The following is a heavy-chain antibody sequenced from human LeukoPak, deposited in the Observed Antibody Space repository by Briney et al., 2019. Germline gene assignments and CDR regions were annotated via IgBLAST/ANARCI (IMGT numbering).Heavy chain of an antibody. CDR1: GGSISSYY. J-gene: IGHJ4*02. CDR3: AGHHPRNTVDF. V-gene: IGHV4-59*08. Sequence: SETLSLTCTVSGGSISSYYWSWIRQPPGKGLEWIAYISDIGSINYNPSLKSRVTISLDTSKNQLSLKLRSVTAADTAVYYCAGHHPRNTVDFWGQGTLVTVSS. CDR2: ISDIGSI. D-gene: IGHD2/OR15-2a*01.